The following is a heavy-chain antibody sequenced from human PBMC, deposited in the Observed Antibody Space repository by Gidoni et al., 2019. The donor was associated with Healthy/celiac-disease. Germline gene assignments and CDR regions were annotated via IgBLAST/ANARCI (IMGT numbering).Heavy chain of an antibody. CDR2: INHSGST. CDR1: GGSFSGYY. Sequence: QVQLQQWGAGLLKPSETLSLTCAVYGGSFSGYYWSWIRQPPGKGLEWIGEINHSGSTNYNPSLKSRVTISVDTSKNQFSLKLSSVTAADTAVYYCARGGYRITIFGRTPNWFDPWGQGTLVTVSS. J-gene: IGHJ5*02. V-gene: IGHV4-34*01. D-gene: IGHD3-3*01. CDR3: ARGGYRITIFGRTPNWFDP.